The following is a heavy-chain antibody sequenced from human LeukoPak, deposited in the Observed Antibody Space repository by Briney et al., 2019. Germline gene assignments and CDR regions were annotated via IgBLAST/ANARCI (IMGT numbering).Heavy chain of an antibody. D-gene: IGHD1-26*01. CDR3: AREAEVGATFDY. V-gene: IGHV1-69*13. J-gene: IGHJ4*02. CDR1: GGTFSSYA. Sequence: SVTVSCTASGGTFSSYAISWVRQAPGQGLEWMGGIIPIFGTANYAQKFQGRVTITADESTSTAYMELSSLRSEDTAVYYCAREAEVGATFDYWGQGTLVTVSS. CDR2: IIPIFGTA.